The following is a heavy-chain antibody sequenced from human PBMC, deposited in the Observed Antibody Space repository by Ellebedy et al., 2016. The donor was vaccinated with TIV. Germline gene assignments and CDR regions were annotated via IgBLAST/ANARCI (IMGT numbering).Heavy chain of an antibody. J-gene: IGHJ4*02. Sequence: GESLKISCAASGFTFSSYWMSWVRQAPGKGLEWVANIKQDGSEKYYVDSVKGRFTISRDNAKNSLYLQMDSLRVDDTATYYCARDPPGIASSGPYRWGQGTRVTVSS. CDR3: ARDPPGIASSGPYR. V-gene: IGHV3-7*03. CDR2: IKQDGSEK. D-gene: IGHD6-13*01. CDR1: GFTFSSYW.